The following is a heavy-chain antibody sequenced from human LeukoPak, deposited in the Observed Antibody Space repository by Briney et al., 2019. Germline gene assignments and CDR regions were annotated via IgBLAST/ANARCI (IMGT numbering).Heavy chain of an antibody. CDR1: GYSISSGYY. V-gene: IGHV4-38-2*01. CDR2: IYHSGST. CDR3: ARVATYYDILTGYRHTHFDY. D-gene: IGHD3-9*01. J-gene: IGHJ4*02. Sequence: PSETLSLTCAVSGYSISSGYYWGWIRQPPGTGLEWIGSIYHSGSTYYNPSLKSRVTISVDTSKNQFSLKLSSVTAADTAVYYCARVATYYDILTGYRHTHFDYWGQGTLVTVSS.